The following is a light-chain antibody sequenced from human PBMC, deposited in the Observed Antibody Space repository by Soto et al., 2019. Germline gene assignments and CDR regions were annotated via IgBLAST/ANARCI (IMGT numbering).Light chain of an antibody. Sequence: ESVLTQSPGTLSLSPGERATLSCGASQSVTNRYFAWYQQRPGQAPRLLIYGISNRATGIPDRFSGSGSGTDFTLTISRLEPEDFAVYYCQQYGSSPRTFGQGTKVDIK. J-gene: IGKJ1*01. V-gene: IGKV3-20*01. CDR1: QSVTNRY. CDR2: GIS. CDR3: QQYGSSPRT.